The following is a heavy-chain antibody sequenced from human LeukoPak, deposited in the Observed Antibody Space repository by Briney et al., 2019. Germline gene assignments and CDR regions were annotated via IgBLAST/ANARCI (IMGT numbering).Heavy chain of an antibody. CDR3: ARGHITIFGVVITFDY. V-gene: IGHV4-34*01. CDR1: GGSFSGYY. D-gene: IGHD3-3*01. Sequence: SETLSLTCAVYGGSFSGYYWSWIRQPPGKGLEWIGEINHCGSTNYNPSLKSRVTISVDTSKNQFSLKLSSVTAADTAVYYCARGHITIFGVVITFDYWGQGTLVTVSS. CDR2: INHCGST. J-gene: IGHJ4*02.